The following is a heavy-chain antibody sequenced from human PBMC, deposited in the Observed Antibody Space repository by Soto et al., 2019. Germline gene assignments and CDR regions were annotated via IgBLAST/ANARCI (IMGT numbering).Heavy chain of an antibody. CDR2: IYHSGST. V-gene: IGHV4-38-2*01. Sequence: SYTLALSCAFSVYCIMSGDYCGWFKKPPGKGLEWIGSIYHSGSTYYNPSLKSRVTISVDTSKNQFSLKLSSVTAADTAVYYCARAKEIAARRDLTIAGEFDYWGQGTLVTVSS. CDR3: ARAKEIAARRDLTIAGEFDY. D-gene: IGHD6-6*01. J-gene: IGHJ4*02. CDR1: VYCIMSGDY.